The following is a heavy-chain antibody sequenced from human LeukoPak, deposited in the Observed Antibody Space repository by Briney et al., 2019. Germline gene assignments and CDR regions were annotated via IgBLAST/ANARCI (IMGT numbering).Heavy chain of an antibody. CDR2: IRSKANSYAT. D-gene: IGHD1-26*01. CDR1: GFTFGGSA. J-gene: IGHJ3*02. Sequence: GGSLRLSCAASGFTFGGSAMHWVRQASGKGLEWVGRIRSKANSYATAYAASVKGRFTISRDDSKNTAYLQMNSLKTEDTAVYYCTRRAPSGSYLGDAFDIWGQGTMVTVSS. CDR3: TRRAPSGSYLGDAFDI. V-gene: IGHV3-73*01.